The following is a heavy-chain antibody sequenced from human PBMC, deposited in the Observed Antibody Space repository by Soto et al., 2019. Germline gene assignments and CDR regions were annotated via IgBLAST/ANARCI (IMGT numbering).Heavy chain of an antibody. CDR2: ISGSGGST. Sequence: GGSLRLSCAASGFTFSSYAMSWVHQAPGKGLEWVSAISGSGGSTYYADSVKGRFTISRDNSKNTLYLQMNSLRAEDTAVYYCAKAVAGELLHFDYWGQGTLVTVSS. CDR3: AKAVAGELLHFDY. CDR1: GFTFSSYA. V-gene: IGHV3-23*01. J-gene: IGHJ4*02. D-gene: IGHD1-26*01.